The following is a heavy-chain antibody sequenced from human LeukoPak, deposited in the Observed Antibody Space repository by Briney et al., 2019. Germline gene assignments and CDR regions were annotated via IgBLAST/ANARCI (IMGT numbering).Heavy chain of an antibody. J-gene: IGHJ4*02. CDR2: ISTRSSYT. V-gene: IGHV3-11*06. Sequence: GGSLRLSCAASGFTFSDYYMSWIRQAPGKGLEWVSYISTRSSYTNYGDSVKGRFTISRDNAKNSLYLQMHSLRAEDTAVYYCARRGSSGYDFGYWGQGTLVTVSS. D-gene: IGHD5-12*01. CDR3: ARRGSSGYDFGY. CDR1: GFTFSDYY.